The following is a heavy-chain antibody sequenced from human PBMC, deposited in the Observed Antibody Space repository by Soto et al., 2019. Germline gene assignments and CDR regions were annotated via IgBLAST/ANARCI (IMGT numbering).Heavy chain of an antibody. Sequence: EVQLVESGGGLVQPGGSLRLSCAASGFTFSSYWMSWVRQAPGKGLEWVANIKQDGSEKYYVESVKGRFTISRDNAKNSLYLQMNSLRAEDTAVYYCASAPGYYGSGSYLYYYYMDVWGKGTTVTVSS. D-gene: IGHD3-10*01. J-gene: IGHJ6*03. V-gene: IGHV3-7*01. CDR2: IKQDGSEK. CDR3: ASAPGYYGSGSYLYYYYMDV. CDR1: GFTFSSYW.